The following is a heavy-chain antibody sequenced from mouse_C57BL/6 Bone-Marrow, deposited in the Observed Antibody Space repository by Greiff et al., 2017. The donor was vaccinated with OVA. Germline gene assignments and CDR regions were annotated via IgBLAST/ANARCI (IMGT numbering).Heavy chain of an antibody. D-gene: IGHD1-1*01. J-gene: IGHJ4*01. CDR1: GFTFSSYA. CDR3: ARDWVTTGAAKDY. CDR2: ISDGGSDT. Sequence: EVQGVESGGGLVKPGGSLKLSCAASGFTFSSYAMSWVRQTPEKRLEWVATISDGGSDTYYPDNVKGRFTLSRDNAKNNLYLQMSHLKSEDTAMYYGARDWVTTGAAKDYWGQGTSVTVSS. V-gene: IGHV5-4*01.